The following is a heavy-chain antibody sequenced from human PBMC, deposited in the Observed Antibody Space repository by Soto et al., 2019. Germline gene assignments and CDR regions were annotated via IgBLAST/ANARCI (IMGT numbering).Heavy chain of an antibody. J-gene: IGHJ4*02. Sequence: QVLLLQSGSEVKKAGSSVKVSCKASGDAFKSYAIHWVRQAPGQGLEYMGRIIPSYDRTKYAQKFQCRLTLTADMYTSTVYMELSSLRSEDKAVYYCARDPTNDYGDDTFDYWGQGNKVIVSS. CDR2: IIPSYDRT. V-gene: IGHV1-69*06. CDR1: GDAFKSYA. D-gene: IGHD4-17*01. CDR3: ARDPTNDYGDDTFDY.